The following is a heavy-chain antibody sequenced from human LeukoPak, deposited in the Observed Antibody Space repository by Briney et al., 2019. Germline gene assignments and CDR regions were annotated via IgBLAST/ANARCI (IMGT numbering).Heavy chain of an antibody. J-gene: IGHJ4*02. CDR1: GFTFSSYD. Sequence: GGSLRLSCAASGFTFSSYDMHWVRQAPGKGLEWLSLIYSGDRTYHADSVKGRFTVSRDDSENTLSLQMNSLRVEDTALYFCARVVGASHHTVDYWGQGALVTVSS. V-gene: IGHV3-NL1*01. CDR2: IYSGDRT. CDR3: ARVVGASHHTVDY. D-gene: IGHD1-26*01.